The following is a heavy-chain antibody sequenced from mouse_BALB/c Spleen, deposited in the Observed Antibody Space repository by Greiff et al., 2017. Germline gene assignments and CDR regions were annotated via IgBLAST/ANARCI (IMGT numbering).Heavy chain of an antibody. V-gene: IGHV1-69*02. J-gene: IGHJ2*01. CDR1: GYTFTSYW. CDR3: ARRHYGSSYDYFDY. CDR2: IDPSDSYT. Sequence: QVQLQQPGAELVKPGASVKLSCKASGYTFTSYWMHWVRQRPGQGLEWIGAIDPSDSYTNYNQKFKGKATLTVDKSSSTAYMQLSSLTSEDSAVYYCARRHYGSSYDYFDYWGQGTTLTVSS. D-gene: IGHD1-1*01.